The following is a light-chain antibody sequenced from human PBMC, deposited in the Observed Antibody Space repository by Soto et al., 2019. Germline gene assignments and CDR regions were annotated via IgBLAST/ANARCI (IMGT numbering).Light chain of an antibody. V-gene: IGLV2-8*01. CDR2: EVN. Sequence: QSVLTQPPSVSGSPGQSVTISCTGTSSDVGAYNYVSWYQQHPGKAPKLMIYEVNKRPSGVPDRFSGTRSGNSASLTVSGLQADDEADYYCSSYAGSKIVIFGGGTKLTVL. CDR3: SSYAGSKIVI. CDR1: SSDVGAYNY. J-gene: IGLJ2*01.